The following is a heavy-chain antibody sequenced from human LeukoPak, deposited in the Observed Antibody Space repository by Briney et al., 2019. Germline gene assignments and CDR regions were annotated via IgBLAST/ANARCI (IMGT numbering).Heavy chain of an antibody. D-gene: IGHD6-19*01. J-gene: IGHJ4*02. V-gene: IGHV1-69*01. CDR3: ARDGGRRGSSGGGGWGYFDY. CDR2: IIPIFGTA. CDR1: GGTFSSYA. Sequence: SVKVSCKASGGTFSSYAISWVRQAPGQGLEWMGGIIPIFGTANYAQKFQGRVTITADESTSTAYMELSSLRSEDTAVYYCARDGGRRGSSGGGGWGYFDYWGQGTLVTVSS.